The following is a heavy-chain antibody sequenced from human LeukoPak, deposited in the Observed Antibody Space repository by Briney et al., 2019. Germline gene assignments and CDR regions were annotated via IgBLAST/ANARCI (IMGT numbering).Heavy chain of an antibody. CDR3: AREGGIAAAGTPPY. CDR2: IYTSGST. D-gene: IGHD6-13*01. CDR1: GGSISSYY. J-gene: IGHJ4*02. V-gene: IGHV4-4*07. Sequence: SETLSLTCTVSGGSISSYYWSWIRQPAGKGLEWIGRIYTSGSTNYNPSLKSRVTMSVDTSRNQFSLKLSSVTAADTAVYYCAREGGIAAAGTPPYWGQGTLVTVSS.